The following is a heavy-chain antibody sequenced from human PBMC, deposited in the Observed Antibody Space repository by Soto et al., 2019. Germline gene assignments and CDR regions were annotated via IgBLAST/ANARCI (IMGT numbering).Heavy chain of an antibody. Sequence: ASVKVSCKASGYTFNSHAIHWVRQAPGQRPEWLGWINAGNGNTYYSEKFQGRVTITRDTSASTAYMELSSLRSEDTAVYYCARAAGMVATSPWGQGTLVTVSS. V-gene: IGHV1-3*01. CDR2: INAGNGNT. CDR1: GYTFNSHA. CDR3: ARAAGMVATSP. D-gene: IGHD5-12*01. J-gene: IGHJ5*02.